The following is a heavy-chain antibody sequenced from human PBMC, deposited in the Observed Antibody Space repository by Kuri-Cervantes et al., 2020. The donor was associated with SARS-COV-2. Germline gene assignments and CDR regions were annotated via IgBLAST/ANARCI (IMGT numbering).Heavy chain of an antibody. CDR2: IYYSGST. V-gene: IGHV4-59*12. Sequence: GSLRLSCTVSGCSISSYYWSWIRQPPGKGLEWIGYIYYSGSTNYNPSLKSRVTISVDTSKNQFSLKLSSVTAADTAVYYCARRYCSSTSCYTDYGMDVWGQGTTVTVSS. CDR3: ARRYCSSTSCYTDYGMDV. CDR1: GCSISSYY. J-gene: IGHJ6*02. D-gene: IGHD2-2*02.